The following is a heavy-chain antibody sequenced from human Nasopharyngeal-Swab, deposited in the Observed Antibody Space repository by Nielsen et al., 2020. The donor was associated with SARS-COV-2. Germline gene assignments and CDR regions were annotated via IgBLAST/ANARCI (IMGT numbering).Heavy chain of an antibody. D-gene: IGHD2-8*01. Sequence: GESLKMSCAVSGLTVSSTYMSWDRQAPGKGVEWVSVTEIGGTTHYADSVKGRFSISRDSSTNTLYLQMNNVRAEDTAVYYCARDRGGGYCTTSNCPGSWGQGTLVTVSS. CDR2: TEIGGTT. J-gene: IGHJ1*01. CDR1: GLTVSSTY. V-gene: IGHV3-53*01. CDR3: ARDRGGGYCTTSNCPGS.